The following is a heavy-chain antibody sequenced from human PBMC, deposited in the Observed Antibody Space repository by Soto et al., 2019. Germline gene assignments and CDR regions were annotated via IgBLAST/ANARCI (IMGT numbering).Heavy chain of an antibody. CDR3: AKVVTIFGVVIIDY. CDR2: ISYDGSNK. J-gene: IGHJ4*02. CDR1: GFTFSSYG. Sequence: QVQLVESGGGVVQPGRSLRLSCAASGFTFSSYGMHWVRQAPGKGLEWVAVISYDGSNKYYADSVKGRFTISRDNSKNTLYLQMNSLRAEDTAVYYCAKVVTIFGVVIIDYWGQGTLVTVSS. D-gene: IGHD3-3*01. V-gene: IGHV3-30*18.